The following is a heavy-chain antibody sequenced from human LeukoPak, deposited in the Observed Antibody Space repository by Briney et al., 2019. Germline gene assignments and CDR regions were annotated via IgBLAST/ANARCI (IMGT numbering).Heavy chain of an antibody. J-gene: IGHJ4*02. CDR2: IYYSGST. CDR3: ARSAAGTLFIDY. V-gene: IGHV4-4*02. D-gene: IGHD6-13*01. CDR1: GGSISSTNW. Sequence: SGTLSLTCGVSGGSISSTNWWSWVRQPPGKGLEWIGSIYYSGSTYYNPSLKSRVTISVDTSKNQFSLKLSSVTAADTAVYYCARSAAGTLFIDYWGQGTLVTVSS.